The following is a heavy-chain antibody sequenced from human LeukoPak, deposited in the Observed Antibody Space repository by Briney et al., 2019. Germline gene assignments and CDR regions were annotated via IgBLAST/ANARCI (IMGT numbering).Heavy chain of an antibody. V-gene: IGHV1-18*01. CDR3: ARDSIRVRGATDY. D-gene: IGHD3-10*01. CDR1: GYTFTIYG. CDR2: ISAYNGNT. J-gene: IGHJ4*02. Sequence: ASVTVSFTASGYTFTIYGISWVRQAPGQGREWMGWISAYNGNTNYAQRLQGRVTITTDTSTSTAYMELRSLRSDDTAVYYCARDSIRVRGATDYWGQGTLVTVSS.